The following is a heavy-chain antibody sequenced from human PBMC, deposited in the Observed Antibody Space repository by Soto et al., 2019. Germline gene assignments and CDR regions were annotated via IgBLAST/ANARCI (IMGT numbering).Heavy chain of an antibody. Sequence: GGSLRLSCAASGFTFSSYAMSWVRQAPGKGLEWVSAISGSGGSTYYADSVKGRFTISRDNSKNTLYLQMNSLRAEDTAVYYCAKDGYCSSTCFYGSYYYYYIDVWCKGTTVTVSS. CDR1: GFTFSSYA. CDR2: ISGSGGST. V-gene: IGHV3-23*01. CDR3: AKDGYCSSTCFYGSYYYYYIDV. J-gene: IGHJ6*03. D-gene: IGHD2-2*03.